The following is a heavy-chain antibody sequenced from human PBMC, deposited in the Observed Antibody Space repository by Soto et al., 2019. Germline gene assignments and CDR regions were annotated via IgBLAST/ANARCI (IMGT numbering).Heavy chain of an antibody. Sequence: SETLSRTCAVYGGPGSGHYSSWIRQPPGKGLEWIGEINHVGSTNYNSSLKSRVTISLDTSKNQFSLKLSSVTAADTAVYYCARGGYSRSWYYHYGMDVWGQGTTVT. D-gene: IGHD6-13*01. CDR2: INHVGST. J-gene: IGHJ6*02. CDR1: GGPGSGHY. V-gene: IGHV4-34*01. CDR3: ARGGYSRSWYYHYGMDV.